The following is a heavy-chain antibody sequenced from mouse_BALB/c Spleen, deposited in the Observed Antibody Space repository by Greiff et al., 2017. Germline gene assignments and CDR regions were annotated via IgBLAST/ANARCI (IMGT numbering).Heavy chain of an antibody. CDR3: ARDLNYGSSFYYAMDY. CDR2: IWGDGST. V-gene: IGHV2-6-7*01. Sequence: VQRVESGPGLVAPSQSLSITCTVSGFSLTGYGVTWVRQPPGKGLEWLGMIWGDGSTDYNSALKSRLSISKDNSKSQVFLKMNSLQTDDTARYYCARDLNYGSSFYYAMDYWGQGTSVTVSS. CDR1: GFSLTGYG. J-gene: IGHJ4*01. D-gene: IGHD1-1*01.